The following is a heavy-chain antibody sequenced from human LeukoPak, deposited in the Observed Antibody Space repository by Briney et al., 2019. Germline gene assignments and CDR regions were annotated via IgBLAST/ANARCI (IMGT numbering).Heavy chain of an antibody. J-gene: IGHJ5*02. CDR1: GGSIISSSYY. D-gene: IGHD6-13*01. CDR3: ARSGYSSSWAHLYLYNWFDP. Sequence: SGTLSHTCTVSGGSIISSSYYWGWSRQPPGKGLERIGTNYYSGSTYYNPSLKSRVTISVDTSKNQFSLKLSPVTAADTAVYYCARSGYSSSWAHLYLYNWFDPWGQGTLVTVSS. V-gene: IGHV4-39*07. CDR2: NYYSGST.